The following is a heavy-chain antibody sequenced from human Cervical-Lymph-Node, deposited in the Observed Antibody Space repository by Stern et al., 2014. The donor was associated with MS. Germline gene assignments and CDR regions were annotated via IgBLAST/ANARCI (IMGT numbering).Heavy chain of an antibody. J-gene: IGHJ6*02. CDR1: GFTFSTYW. Sequence: EVQLVESGGGLLQPGGSLRLSCGASGFTFSTYWMHWVRQGPGKGLVGVSRMNSGGSSTCYADSGRCRFTIARDNAKNTVDLQMTSLRAEDTAVYYCARSSGASGDAMDVWGQGTTVTVSS. CDR2: MNSGGSST. D-gene: IGHD2-15*01. V-gene: IGHV3-74*02. CDR3: ARSSGASGDAMDV.